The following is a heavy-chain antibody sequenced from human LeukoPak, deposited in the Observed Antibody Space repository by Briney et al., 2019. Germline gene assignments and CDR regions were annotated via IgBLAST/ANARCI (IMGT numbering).Heavy chain of an antibody. Sequence: ASVNVSRKASGYTFTSYDINWVRQATGQGLEWMGWMNPNTGNTGYAQKFQGRVTITRNTSISTAYMELSSLRSEDTAVYYCARGIGGWFDPWGQGTLVTVSS. V-gene: IGHV1-8*03. CDR3: ARGIGGWFDP. CDR1: GYTFTSYD. D-gene: IGHD2-15*01. CDR2: MNPNTGNT. J-gene: IGHJ5*02.